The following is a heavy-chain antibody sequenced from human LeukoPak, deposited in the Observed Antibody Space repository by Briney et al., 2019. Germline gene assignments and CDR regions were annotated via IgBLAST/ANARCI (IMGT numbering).Heavy chain of an antibody. V-gene: IGHV4-61*02. J-gene: IGHJ6*03. D-gene: IGHD5-12*01. CDR1: GGSMSSNSYY. CDR3: ARADSGYDLGYYYYYMDV. Sequence: PSETLSLTCTVSGGSMSSNSYYWSWIRQPAGKGLEWIGRIYTSGSTNYNPSLKSRVTISVDTSKNQFSLKLSSVTAADTAVYYCARADSGYDLGYYYYYMDVWGKGTTVTVSS. CDR2: IYTSGST.